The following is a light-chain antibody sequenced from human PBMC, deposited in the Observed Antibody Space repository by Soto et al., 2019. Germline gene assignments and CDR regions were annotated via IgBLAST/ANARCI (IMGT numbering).Light chain of an antibody. CDR2: GAS. CDR3: QHYNNWPPYT. J-gene: IGKJ2*01. CDR1: QSVSSSY. Sequence: EIVFTQSPGTLSLSPGERATLSCRASQSVSSSYLAWYQQKPGQAPRLLIYGASTRATGIPARFSGSGSGTEFTLTISGLQSEDFAIYYCQHYNNWPPYTFGQGTKVDIK. V-gene: IGKV3-15*01.